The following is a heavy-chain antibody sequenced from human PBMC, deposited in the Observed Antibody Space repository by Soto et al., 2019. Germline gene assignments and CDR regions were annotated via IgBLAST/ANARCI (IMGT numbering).Heavy chain of an antibody. CDR3: ARRNPPSWFDP. V-gene: IGHV4-39*01. Sequence: LSLTCTVSGGSISSSSYYWGWIRQPPGKGLEWIGSIYYSGSTYYNPSLKSRVTISVDTSKNQFSLKLSSVTAADTAVYYCARRNPPSWFDPWGQGTLVTVSS. CDR1: GGSISSSSYY. CDR2: IYYSGST. J-gene: IGHJ5*02.